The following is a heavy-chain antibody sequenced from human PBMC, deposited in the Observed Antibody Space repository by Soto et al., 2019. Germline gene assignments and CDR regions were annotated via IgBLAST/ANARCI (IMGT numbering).Heavy chain of an antibody. CDR3: VRNLASGGTYYFDY. D-gene: IGHD2-15*01. CDR2: VRNKANSYTT. J-gene: IGHJ4*02. CDR1: GFTFSDHY. Sequence: EVQLVESVGGLVEPGGALRLAWAASGFTFSDHYMDWVRQAPGKGLEWIGRVRNKANSYTTEYAASVRGRFTVSRDDSKNSLYLQMNSLKTEDTAMYYCVRNLASGGTYYFDYWGQGTLVTVSS. V-gene: IGHV3-72*01.